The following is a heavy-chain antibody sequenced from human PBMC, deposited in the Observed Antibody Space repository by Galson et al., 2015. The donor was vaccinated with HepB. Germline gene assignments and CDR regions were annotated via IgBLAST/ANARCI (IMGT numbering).Heavy chain of an antibody. Sequence: SVKVSCKASGYTFTSYLMHWVRQAPGQRLEWMGWINAGNGNTKYSQKFQGGVTITRDTSASTAYMELSSLRSEDTAVYYCARAVDSSGYFPTFWGQGTLVTVSS. CDR3: ARAVDSSGYFPTF. V-gene: IGHV1-3*01. CDR1: GYTFTSYL. D-gene: IGHD3-22*01. CDR2: INAGNGNT. J-gene: IGHJ4*02.